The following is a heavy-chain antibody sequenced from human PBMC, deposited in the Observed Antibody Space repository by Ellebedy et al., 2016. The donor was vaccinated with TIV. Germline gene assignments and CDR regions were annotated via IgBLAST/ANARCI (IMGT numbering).Heavy chain of an antibody. D-gene: IGHD4-17*01. V-gene: IGHV3-7*01. CDR3: VTDESYGDYLSPTHAFVI. CDR1: GFSFGSYW. CDR2: IKQDGSEK. J-gene: IGHJ3*02. Sequence: GESLKISCAASGFSFGSYWMSWVRQAPGKGLEWVANIKQDGSEKYHVDSVRGRFTVSRDNAKHALYLQMNSLRAEDTAVYYCVTDESYGDYLSPTHAFVIWGQGTMVTVSS.